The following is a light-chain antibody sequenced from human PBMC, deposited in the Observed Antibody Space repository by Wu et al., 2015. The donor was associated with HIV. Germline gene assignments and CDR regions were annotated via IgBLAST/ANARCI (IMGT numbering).Light chain of an antibody. J-gene: IGKJ1*01. CDR3: QQYGSSPRT. CDR2: GAS. Sequence: EVVMTQSPATLSVSPGERATLSCRASQSVSSNYLAWYQQKPGQAPRLLIYGASSRATGIPDRFSASGSGIDFTLTISRLEPEDFAVYYCQQYGSSPRTFGQGTKVEIK. V-gene: IGKV3-20*01. CDR1: QSVSSNY.